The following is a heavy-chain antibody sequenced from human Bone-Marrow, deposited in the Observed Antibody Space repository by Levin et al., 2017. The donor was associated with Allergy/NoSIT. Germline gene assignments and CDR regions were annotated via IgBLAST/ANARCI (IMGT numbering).Heavy chain of an antibody. CDR3: VKLRGYSGYDHYWYFDL. CDR2: ISSNGGST. Sequence: GESLKISCSASGFTFSSYAMHWVRQAPGKGLEYVSAISSNGGSTYYADSVKGRFTISRDNSKNTLYLQMSSLRAEDTAVYYCVKLRGYSGYDHYWYFDLWGRGTLVTVSS. V-gene: IGHV3-64D*06. D-gene: IGHD5-12*01. J-gene: IGHJ2*01. CDR1: GFTFSSYA.